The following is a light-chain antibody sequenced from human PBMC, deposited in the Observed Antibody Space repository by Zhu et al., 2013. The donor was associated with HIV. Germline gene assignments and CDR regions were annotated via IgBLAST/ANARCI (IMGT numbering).Light chain of an antibody. CDR3: QTWDSLCAV. CDR1: NIGDKS. CDR2: DDT. Sequence: SYVLTQPPSVSVAPGKTAWITCGGNNIGDKSVHWYRQKPGQAPVLVVYDDTDRPSGIPERFSGSNSGNTATLIISRVEAGDEADYYCQTWDSLCAVFGGGTKLTVL. V-gene: IGLV3-21*01. J-gene: IGLJ2*01.